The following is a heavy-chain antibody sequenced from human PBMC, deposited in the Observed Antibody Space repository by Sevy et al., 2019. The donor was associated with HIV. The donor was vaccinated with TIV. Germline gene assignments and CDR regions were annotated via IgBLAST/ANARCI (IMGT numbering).Heavy chain of an antibody. D-gene: IGHD2-2*01. V-gene: IGHV3-30*04. Sequence: GGSLRLSCAASGFTFSNYAMHWVRQAPGKGLEWVAVISYDGSNKYYADSVKGRFTISRDNAKNSLYLQMNSLRAEDTAVYYCARGGFVVVPAAYWGQGTLVTVSS. CDR3: ARGGFVVVPAAY. CDR2: ISYDGSNK. J-gene: IGHJ4*02. CDR1: GFTFSNYA.